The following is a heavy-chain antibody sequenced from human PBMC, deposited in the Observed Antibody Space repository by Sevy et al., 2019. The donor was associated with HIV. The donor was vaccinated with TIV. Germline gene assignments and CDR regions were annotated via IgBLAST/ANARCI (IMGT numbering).Heavy chain of an antibody. Sequence: GESLKISCAASGFTFSSYSMNWVRQPPGKGLEWVSYISSSSSTIYYADSVKGRFTISRDNAKNSLYLQMNSLRAEDTAVYYCARVGIVVGGAFDIWGQGTMVTVSS. CDR2: ISSSSSTI. CDR1: GFTFSSYS. D-gene: IGHD2-15*01. CDR3: ARVGIVVGGAFDI. V-gene: IGHV3-48*01. J-gene: IGHJ3*02.